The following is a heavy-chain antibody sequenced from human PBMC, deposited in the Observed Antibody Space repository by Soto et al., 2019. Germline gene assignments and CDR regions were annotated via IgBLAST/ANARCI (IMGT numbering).Heavy chain of an antibody. J-gene: IGHJ4*02. V-gene: IGHV1-69*02. CDR3: ARVSSTSCPAC. Sequence: QVQLVQSGAEVKKPGSSVKVSCKASGGTFSSYTISWVRQAPGQGLEWMGRIIPILGIANYAQKFQGSVTLTADKSASTADMELSTRRTEDTAVYYCARVSSTSCPACWGQGTLVAGSS. D-gene: IGHD2-2*01. CDR1: GGTFSSYT. CDR2: IIPILGIA.